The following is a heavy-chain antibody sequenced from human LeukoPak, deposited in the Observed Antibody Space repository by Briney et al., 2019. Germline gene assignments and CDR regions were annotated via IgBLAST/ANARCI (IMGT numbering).Heavy chain of an antibody. CDR1: GDSMISYY. CDR2: IHYSGST. CDR3: ARAPLALIVFDI. V-gene: IGHV4-59*01. Sequence: PSETLSLTCTVSGDSMISYYWSWIRQTPGKGLEWIGYIHYSGSTNYNPPLKSRVTISVDTSKNQFSLKLSSVTAADTAMYYCARAPLALIVFDIWGQGTMVTVSS. D-gene: IGHD2-21*01. J-gene: IGHJ3*02.